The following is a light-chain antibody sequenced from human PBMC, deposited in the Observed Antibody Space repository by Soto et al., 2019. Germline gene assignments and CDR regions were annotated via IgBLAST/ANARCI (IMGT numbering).Light chain of an antibody. V-gene: IGKV3-20*01. CDR3: QQYGSSPWT. CDR2: GAS. Sequence: EMVFTQSPAALSLTPGDRATLSCWASRSVSAYLAWYQQKPGQAPRLLIYGASSRATGIPDRFSGSGSGTDFTLTISRLEPEDFAVYYCQQYGSSPWTFGQGTKVDI. CDR1: RSVSAY. J-gene: IGKJ1*01.